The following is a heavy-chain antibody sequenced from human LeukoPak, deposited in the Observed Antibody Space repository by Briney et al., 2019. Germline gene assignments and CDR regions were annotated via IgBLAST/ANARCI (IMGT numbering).Heavy chain of an antibody. V-gene: IGHV3-48*02. CDR1: GFTFSSYS. CDR3: ARDPDYYGSGTPRHFDY. Sequence: GGSLRLSCAASGFTFSSYSMNWVRQAPGKGLEWVSYICSSSSTIYYADSVKGRFTISRDNAKNSLYLQMNSLRDEDTAVYYCARDPDYYGSGTPRHFDYWGQGTLVTVSS. CDR2: ICSSSSTI. J-gene: IGHJ4*02. D-gene: IGHD3-10*01.